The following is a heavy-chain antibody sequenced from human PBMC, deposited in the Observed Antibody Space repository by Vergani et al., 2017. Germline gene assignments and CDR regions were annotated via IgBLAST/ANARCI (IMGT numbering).Heavy chain of an antibody. CDR1: GFTLSSYW. J-gene: IGHJ4*02. V-gene: IGHV3-23*04. CDR3: ADLYGDDGFSPF. D-gene: IGHD2-21*01. CDR2: ISGQNFRT. Sequence: EVQLVESGGGLVQPGGSLRLSCEASGFTLSSYWMSWVRQAPGKGLEWVSGISGQNFRTHYADSVKGRFTISRDDSKNTVYLQINSLRAEDTAFYYCADLYGDDGFSPFWGQGTLVTVSS.